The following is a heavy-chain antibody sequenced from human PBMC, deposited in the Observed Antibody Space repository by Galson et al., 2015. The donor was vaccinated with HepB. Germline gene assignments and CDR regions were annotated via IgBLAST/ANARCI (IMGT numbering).Heavy chain of an antibody. CDR2: IWYDGSNK. J-gene: IGHJ3*02. CDR1: GFTFSSYG. CDR3: ARDLRYTIFGVVIRTNDAFDI. D-gene: IGHD3-3*01. Sequence: SLRLSCAASGFTFSSYGMHWVRQAPGKGLKWVAVIWYDGSNKYYADSVKGRFTISRDNSKNTLYLQMNSLRAEDTAVYYCARDLRYTIFGVVIRTNDAFDIWGQGTMVTVSS. V-gene: IGHV3-33*01.